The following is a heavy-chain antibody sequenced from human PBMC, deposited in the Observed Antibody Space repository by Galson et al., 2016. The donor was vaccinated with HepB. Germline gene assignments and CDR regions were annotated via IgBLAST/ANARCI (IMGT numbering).Heavy chain of an antibody. CDR1: GFTLGDYY. Sequence: SLRLSCAASGFTLGDYYMGWIRQAPGKGLEWISHISPRSAFLKYEDSVKGRFSISRDNANNSLYLQMNSLRAEDTALYFCARGGTRGILDWYFDLWGRGTLVTVSS. D-gene: IGHD1-1*01. V-gene: IGHV3-11*05. CDR3: ARGGTRGILDWYFDL. CDR2: ISPRSAFL. J-gene: IGHJ2*01.